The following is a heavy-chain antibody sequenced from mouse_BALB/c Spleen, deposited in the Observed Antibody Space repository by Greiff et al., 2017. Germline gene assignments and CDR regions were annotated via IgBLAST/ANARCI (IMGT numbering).Heavy chain of an antibody. V-gene: IGHV2-6-5*01. D-gene: IGHD1-1*01. CDR3: AKRSSYWYFDV. Sequence: QVQLQQSGPGLVAPSQSLSITCTVSGFSLTDYGVSWIRQPPGKGLEWLGLIWGGGSTYYHSALKSRLSISKDNSKSQVFLKMISLKTYDTAMYYCAKRSSYWYFDVGGAGTTVTGSA. J-gene: IGHJ1*01. CDR1: GFSLTDYG. CDR2: IWGGGST.